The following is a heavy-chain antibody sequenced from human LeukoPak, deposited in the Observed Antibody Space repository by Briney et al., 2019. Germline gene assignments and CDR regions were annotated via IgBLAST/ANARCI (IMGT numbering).Heavy chain of an antibody. CDR2: IKPNGSDK. CDR1: GFSFSSSW. CDR3: SRSLNY. Sequence: GGSLRLSCAASGFSFSSSWMDWVRQAPGKGLEWVANIKPNGSDKSYVDSVKGRFTISRDNAKDSLYLEMDSLRVEDTALYYCSRSLNYWGQGALVTVSS. V-gene: IGHV3-7*01. J-gene: IGHJ4*02.